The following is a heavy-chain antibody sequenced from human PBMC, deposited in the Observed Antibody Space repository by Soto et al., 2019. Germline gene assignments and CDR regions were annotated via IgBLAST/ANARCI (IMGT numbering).Heavy chain of an antibody. Sequence: SETLSLTCTVSGGSISSYYWSWIRQPPGKGLEWIGYIYYSGSTNYNPSLKSRVTISVDTSKNQFSLKLSSVTAADTAVYYCASSSGSYYDDRRYFDYWGQGTLVTVSS. CDR3: ASSSGSYYDDRRYFDY. CDR2: IYYSGST. CDR1: GGSISSYY. J-gene: IGHJ4*02. V-gene: IGHV4-59*01. D-gene: IGHD1-26*01.